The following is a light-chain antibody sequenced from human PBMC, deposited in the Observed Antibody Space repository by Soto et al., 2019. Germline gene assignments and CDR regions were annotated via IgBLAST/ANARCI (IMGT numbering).Light chain of an antibody. CDR1: QSLVHSDGNTY. CDR2: QIS. V-gene: IGKV2-24*01. J-gene: IGKJ1*01. Sequence: DVVLTQTPLSSPVTLGQPASISCKSSQSLVHSDGNTYLSWLQQRPGQPPRLLIYQISNRFSGVPDRFSGRGAGTDFTLKISRVEAEDVGVYYCMQFAHFPRTFGQGTKVEIK. CDR3: MQFAHFPRT.